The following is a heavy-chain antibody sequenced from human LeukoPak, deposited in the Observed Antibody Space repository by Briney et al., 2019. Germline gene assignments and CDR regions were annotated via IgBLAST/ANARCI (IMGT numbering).Heavy chain of an antibody. Sequence: PSETLSLTCTVSGGSLSSAHGWSWIRQHPGKGLEWIGYIYYSGSTYYNPSLKSRVTISVDTSKNQFSLKLSSVTAADTAVYYCARWFKVDNTLDYWGQGTLVTVSS. CDR1: GGSLSSAHG. D-gene: IGHD1-1*01. J-gene: IGHJ4*02. CDR3: ARWFKVDNTLDY. CDR2: IYYSGST. V-gene: IGHV4-31*03.